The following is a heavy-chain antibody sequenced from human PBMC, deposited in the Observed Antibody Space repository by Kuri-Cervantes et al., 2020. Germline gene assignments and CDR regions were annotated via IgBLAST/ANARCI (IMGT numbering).Heavy chain of an antibody. V-gene: IGHV4-59*11. CDR2: VFYTGST. D-gene: IGHD2-2*01. CDR3: ARTGYCSSTSCYVRAYYYYYMDV. Sequence: SETLSLTCTVSGASMSGHSWSWIRQPPGKGLEWIGYVFYTGSTSYNPSLRSRVTIPVDTSKNQFSLKLSSVTAADTAVYYCARTGYCSSTSCYVRAYYYYYMDVWGKGTTVTVSS. J-gene: IGHJ6*03. CDR1: GASMSGHS.